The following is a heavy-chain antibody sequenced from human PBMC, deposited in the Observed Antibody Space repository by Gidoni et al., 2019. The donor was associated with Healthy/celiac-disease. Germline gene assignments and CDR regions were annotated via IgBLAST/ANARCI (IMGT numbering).Heavy chain of an antibody. CDR3: ARDGKEGATMDY. CDR1: GFTFSSYG. J-gene: IGHJ4*02. D-gene: IGHD1-26*01. V-gene: IGHV3-33*01. CDR2: IWYDGSNK. Sequence: QVQLVESGGGVVQPGRSLRLSCAASGFTFSSYGMHWVRQAPGKGLEWVAVIWYDGSNKYYADSVKGRFTISRDNSKNTLYLQMNSLRAEDTAVYYCARDGKEGATMDYWGQGTLVTVSS.